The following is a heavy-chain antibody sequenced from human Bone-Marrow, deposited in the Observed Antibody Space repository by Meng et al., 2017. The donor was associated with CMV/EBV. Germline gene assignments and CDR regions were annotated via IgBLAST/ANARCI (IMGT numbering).Heavy chain of an antibody. CDR2: INSSGDKT. Sequence: GESLKISCAASGFTFNTYGMSWVRQAPGKGLEWVSVINSSGDKTFNADSVKGRFTISRDNSKNTLYLQMNSLRAGDTAVYYCARALDSSGYPGAFDIWGQGTMVTVSS. J-gene: IGHJ3*02. D-gene: IGHD3-22*01. CDR3: ARALDSSGYPGAFDI. V-gene: IGHV3-23*01. CDR1: GFTFNTYG.